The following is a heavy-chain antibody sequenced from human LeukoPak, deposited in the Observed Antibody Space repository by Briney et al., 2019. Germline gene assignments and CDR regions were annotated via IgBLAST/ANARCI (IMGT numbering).Heavy chain of an antibody. V-gene: IGHV3-21*04. D-gene: IGHD1-14*01. J-gene: IGHJ6*02. CDR3: AKVRTYFYHGLDV. Sequence: PGGSLRLSCAASGFTFSSYSMNWVRQAPGKGLEWASSISSSSTYIYYADSVKGRFTISRDNSKNTLFLQVNSLRAEDTAVYYCAKVRTYFYHGLDVWGQGTTVTVSS. CDR2: ISSSSTYI. CDR1: GFTFSSYS.